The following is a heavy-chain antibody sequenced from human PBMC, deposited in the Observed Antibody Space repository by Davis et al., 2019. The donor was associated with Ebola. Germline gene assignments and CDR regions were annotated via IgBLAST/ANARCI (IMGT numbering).Heavy chain of an antibody. CDR1: GFTFSSYW. CDR2: LTPDGGAT. CDR3: VRGLRGREDY. Sequence: HTGGSLRLSCAASGFTFSSYWMSWVRQAPGKGLVWVSRLTPDGGATDYADSVRGRFTISRDNAKNTLYLQMNSLRAEDTAVYYCVRGLRGREDYWSQGILVTVSS. J-gene: IGHJ4*02. D-gene: IGHD3-10*01. V-gene: IGHV3-74*01.